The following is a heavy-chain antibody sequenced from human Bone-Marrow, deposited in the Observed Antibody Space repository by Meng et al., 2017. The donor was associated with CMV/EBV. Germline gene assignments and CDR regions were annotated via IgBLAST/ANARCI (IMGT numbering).Heavy chain of an antibody. V-gene: IGHV3-30*02. D-gene: IGHD3-22*01. Sequence: GGSLRLSCAASGFTFSSYAMHWVRQAPGKGLEWVAFIRYDGSNKYYADSVKGRFTISRDNSKNTLYLQMNSLRAEDTAVYYCAKDGRYYDSSGYGPWGQGTLVTVSS. CDR2: IRYDGSNK. CDR1: GFTFSSYA. CDR3: AKDGRYYDSSGYGP. J-gene: IGHJ5*02.